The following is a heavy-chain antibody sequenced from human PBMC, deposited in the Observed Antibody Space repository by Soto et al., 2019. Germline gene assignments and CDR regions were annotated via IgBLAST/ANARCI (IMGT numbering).Heavy chain of an antibody. CDR3: AKQLAYCGGDCYSLFAFDI. V-gene: IGHV3-23*01. D-gene: IGHD2-21*02. Sequence: VQLLESGGGLVQPGGSLRLSCAASGFTFSSYAMSWVRQAPGKGLEWVSAISGSGGSTYYADSVKGRFTISRDNSKNTLYLQMNSLRAEDTAVYYCAKQLAYCGGDCYSLFAFDIWGQGTMVTVSS. CDR1: GFTFSSYA. J-gene: IGHJ3*02. CDR2: ISGSGGST.